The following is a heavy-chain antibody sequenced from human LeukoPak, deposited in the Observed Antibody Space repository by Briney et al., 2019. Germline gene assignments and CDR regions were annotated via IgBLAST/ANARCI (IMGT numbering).Heavy chain of an antibody. J-gene: IGHJ4*02. CDR3: ARVRARIGPQRWVDY. V-gene: IGHV1-18*01. Sequence: WASVKVSCKASGYTFTSYGISWVRQAPGQGREWMGWISAYNGNTNYAQKLQGRVTMTTDTSTSTAYMELRSLRSDDTDVYYCARVRARIGPQRWVDYWGQGTLVTVSS. CDR2: ISAYNGNT. CDR1: GYTFTSYG. D-gene: IGHD3/OR15-3a*01.